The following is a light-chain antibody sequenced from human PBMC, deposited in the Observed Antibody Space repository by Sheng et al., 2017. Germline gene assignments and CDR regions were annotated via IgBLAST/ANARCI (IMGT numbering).Light chain of an antibody. CDR2: VAS. CDR1: QRISTY. V-gene: IGKV1-39*01. J-gene: IGKJ1*01. CDR3: QHYYGYPWT. Sequence: DIQMTQSPSSLSASVGDRVTITCRASQRISTYLSWYQQKPGIAPKLLIYVASNLQSGVPSRFSGSGSGTEFTLTISSLQPDDFATYYCQHYYGYPWTFGQGTKVEIK.